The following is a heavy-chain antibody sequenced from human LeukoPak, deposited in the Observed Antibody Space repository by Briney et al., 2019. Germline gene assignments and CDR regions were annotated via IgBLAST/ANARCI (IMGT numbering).Heavy chain of an antibody. CDR2: IYHSGST. J-gene: IGHJ3*02. V-gene: IGHV4-30-2*01. Sequence: SQTLSLTCTVSGGSISSGSYYWSWIRQPPGKGLEWIGYIYHSGSTYYNPSLKSRVTISVDRSKNQFSLKLSSVTAADTAVYYCARDPTILAFDIWGQGTMVTVSS. D-gene: IGHD3-3*01. CDR1: GGSISSGSYY. CDR3: ARDPTILAFDI.